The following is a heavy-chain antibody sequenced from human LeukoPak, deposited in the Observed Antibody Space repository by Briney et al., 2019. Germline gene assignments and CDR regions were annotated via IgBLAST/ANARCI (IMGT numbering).Heavy chain of an antibody. J-gene: IGHJ4*02. CDR1: GFTFSTYW. CDR3: AAWMTTTTY. CDR2: MNEDGSVR. V-gene: IGHV3-7*02. Sequence: GGSLRLSCVASGFTFSTYWMNWVRQAPGEGLEWVANMNEDGSVRRYVDSVKGRFTISRDNAKNSLYLQMNSLRAEDTAVYFCAAWMTTTTYWGQGTLVTVSS. D-gene: IGHD5-12*01.